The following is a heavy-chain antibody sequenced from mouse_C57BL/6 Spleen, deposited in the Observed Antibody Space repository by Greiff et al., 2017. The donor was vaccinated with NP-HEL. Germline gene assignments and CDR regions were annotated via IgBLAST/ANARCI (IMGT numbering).Heavy chain of an antibody. V-gene: IGHV1-18*01. Sequence: EVQLQQSGPELVKPGASVKIPCKASGYTFTDYHMDWVKQSHGKSLEWIGDINPNNGGTIYNQKFKGKATLTVDKSSSTAYMELRSLTSEDTAVYYCARRGTAQAPYAMDYWGQGTSVTVSS. CDR3: ARRGTAQAPYAMDY. CDR1: GYTFTDYH. J-gene: IGHJ4*01. CDR2: INPNNGGT. D-gene: IGHD3-2*02.